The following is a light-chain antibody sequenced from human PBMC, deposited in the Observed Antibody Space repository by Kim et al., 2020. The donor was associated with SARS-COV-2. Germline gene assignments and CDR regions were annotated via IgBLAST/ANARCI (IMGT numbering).Light chain of an antibody. CDR3: SSYTRSSSVV. Sequence: GQSITISCTGTSSDVGGYNYVSWYQQHPGKAPKFMIYDVSKRPSGVSNRFSGSKSGNTASLTISGLQAEDEADYYCSSYTRSSSVVFGGGTKLTVL. CDR1: SSDVGGYNY. V-gene: IGLV2-14*04. J-gene: IGLJ2*01. CDR2: DVS.